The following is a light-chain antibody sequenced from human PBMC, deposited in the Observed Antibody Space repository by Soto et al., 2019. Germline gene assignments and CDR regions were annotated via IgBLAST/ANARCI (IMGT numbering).Light chain of an antibody. CDR3: SSFTRSNSYV. J-gene: IGLJ1*01. CDR2: DVS. V-gene: IGLV2-14*03. CDR1: SSDVGAYNY. Sequence: QSALTQPASVSGSHGQSITISCTGTSSDVGAYNYVSWYQQHPGKVPKLMIYDVSDRPSGVSNRFSGSKSGNTASLTISGLQAEDEADYYCSSFTRSNSYVFGTGTKVTVL.